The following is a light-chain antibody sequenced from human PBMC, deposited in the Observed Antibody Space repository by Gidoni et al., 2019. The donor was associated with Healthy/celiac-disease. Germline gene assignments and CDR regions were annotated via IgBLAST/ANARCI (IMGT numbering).Light chain of an antibody. V-gene: IGKV1-39*01. CDR1: QSISSY. CDR3: QQSYSTLFT. Sequence: DIKLPRSPSSLSASVGDRVTITCRASQSISSYLNWYQQKPGKAPKLLIYAASSLQSGVPSRFSGSGSGTDFTLTISSLQPEDFATYYCQQSYSTLFTFGPGTKVEIK. CDR2: AAS. J-gene: IGKJ3*01.